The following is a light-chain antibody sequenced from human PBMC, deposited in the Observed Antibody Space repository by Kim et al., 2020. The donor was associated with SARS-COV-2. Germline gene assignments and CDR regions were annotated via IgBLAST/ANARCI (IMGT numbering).Light chain of an antibody. J-gene: IGKJ2*01. CDR1: QAISYA. CDR2: AAS. CDR3: QQYYNAPYS. Sequence: DIQMAQSPSSLSASVGDRVSITCRASQAISYALAWYQQKPGTAPKVLVYAASKLQTGVPSRFSDSGSGTDYTLSISSLQPEDFATYYCQQYYNAPYSFGQGTKLE. V-gene: IGKV1-NL1*01.